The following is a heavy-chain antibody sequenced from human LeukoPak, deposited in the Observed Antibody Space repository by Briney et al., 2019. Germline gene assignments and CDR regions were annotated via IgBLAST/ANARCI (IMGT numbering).Heavy chain of an antibody. CDR3: ARGDTYYDFRSGYYSPYMDV. CDR1: GFTFSSYS. D-gene: IGHD3-3*01. J-gene: IGHJ6*03. CDR2: ISSSSSYI. V-gene: IGHV3-21*01. Sequence: GGSLRLSCAASGFTFSSYSMNWVRQAPGKGLEWVSSISSSSSYIYYADSVKGRFTISRDNAKNSLYLQMNSLRAEDTAVYYCARGDTYYDFRSGYYSPYMDVWGKGTTVTVSS.